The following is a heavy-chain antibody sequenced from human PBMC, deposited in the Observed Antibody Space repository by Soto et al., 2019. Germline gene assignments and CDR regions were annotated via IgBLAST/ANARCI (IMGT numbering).Heavy chain of an antibody. CDR1: GFTFSDNI. J-gene: IGHJ3*01. CDR2: ISADGDTK. V-gene: IGHV3-30-3*01. CDR3: LGGIGYSYGYHAFDL. D-gene: IGHD5-18*01. Sequence: PGGSLRLSCAASGFTFSDNILHWVRQAPGKGLEWLAFISADGDTKYYADSVKGRFTISRDNSKNTLYLQMNSLRREDTSVYYCLGGIGYSYGYHAFDLWGQGTMVTVS.